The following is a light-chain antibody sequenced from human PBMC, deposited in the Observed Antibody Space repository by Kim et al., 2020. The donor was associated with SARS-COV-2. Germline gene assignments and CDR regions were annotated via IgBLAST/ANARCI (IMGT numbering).Light chain of an antibody. V-gene: IGLV2-23*02. CDR2: EVT. CDR1: SSDVGRYTF. CDR3: CSYAGSSTWL. Sequence: GQSITNSCTVTSSDVGRYTFVSWYQQYPGKAPKIMSDEVTKRPSGVSNRFSGAKSGNTASLTISGLQAGDEADYYCCSYAGSSTWLCGGGTQLTVL. J-gene: IGLJ3*02.